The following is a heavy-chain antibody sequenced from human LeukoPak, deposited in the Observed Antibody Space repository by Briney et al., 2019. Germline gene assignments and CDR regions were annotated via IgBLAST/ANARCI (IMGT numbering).Heavy chain of an antibody. CDR1: GFTFDDYA. Sequence: GRSLRLSCAASGFTFDDYAMHWVRHAPGEGLEWVSGISWNSGSIGYADSVKGRFTISRDNAKNSLYLQMNSLRAEDTALYYCAKDMREYCGGDCYPTFDYWGQGTLVTVSS. J-gene: IGHJ4*02. V-gene: IGHV3-9*01. CDR3: AKDMREYCGGDCYPTFDY. D-gene: IGHD2-21*02. CDR2: ISWNSGSI.